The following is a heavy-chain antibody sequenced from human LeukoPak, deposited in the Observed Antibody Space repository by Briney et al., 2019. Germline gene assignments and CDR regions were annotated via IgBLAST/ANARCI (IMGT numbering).Heavy chain of an antibody. CDR1: GYIFTGYF. CDR2: INPNSGGT. V-gene: IGHV1-2*02. J-gene: IGHJ4*02. Sequence: ASVKVSCKASGYIFTGYFMHWVRQAPGQGLEWMGWINPNSGGTYYAQKFQGRVTMTRDTSISTAYMELSSLRSDDTAVYYCARDLTGPSGGGELNYWGQGTLVTVSS. CDR3: ARDLTGPSGGGELNY. D-gene: IGHD3-16*01.